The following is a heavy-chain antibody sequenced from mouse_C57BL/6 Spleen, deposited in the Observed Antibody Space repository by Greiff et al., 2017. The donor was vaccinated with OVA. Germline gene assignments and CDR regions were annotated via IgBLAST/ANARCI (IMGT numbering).Heavy chain of an antibody. J-gene: IGHJ4*01. CDR3: AHANYYAMDY. Sequence: VQLQQSGAELVKPGASVKLSCTASGFNIKDYYLHWVKQRTEQGLEWIGRIEPEVGATKYAPILQGKATITANTSSNTAYLQLSSLTSEDTAVYYCAHANYYAMDYWGQGTSVTVSA. CDR1: GFNIKDYY. D-gene: IGHD6-1*01. V-gene: IGHV14-2*01. CDR2: IEPEVGAT.